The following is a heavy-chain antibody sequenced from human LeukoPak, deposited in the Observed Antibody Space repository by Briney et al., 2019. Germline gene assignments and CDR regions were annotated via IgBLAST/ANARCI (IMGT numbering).Heavy chain of an antibody. V-gene: IGHV4-61*02. CDR1: GGSISSGSYY. CDR2: IYTSGST. D-gene: IGHD1/OR15-1a*01. CDR3: ARDEGNKGDAYFDY. J-gene: IGHJ4*02. Sequence: SETLSLTCTVSGGSISSGSYYWSWIRQPAGKGLEWIGRIYTSGSTNYYPSLKSRVTISVDTSKNQFSLKLSSVTAADTAVYYCARDEGNKGDAYFDYWGQGTLVTVSS.